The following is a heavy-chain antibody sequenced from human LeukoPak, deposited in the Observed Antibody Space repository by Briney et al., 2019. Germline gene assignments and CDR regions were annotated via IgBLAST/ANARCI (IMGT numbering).Heavy chain of an antibody. CDR2: IYYSGST. Sequence: MSSETLSLTCTVSGGSISSSSYYWGWIRQPPGKGLEWIGSIYYSGSTYYNPSLKSRVTISVDTSKNQFSLKLSSVTAADTAVYYCARDWNDPYYCYGMDVWGQGTTVTVSS. J-gene: IGHJ6*02. CDR3: ARDWNDPYYCYGMDV. CDR1: GGSISSSSYY. V-gene: IGHV4-39*07. D-gene: IGHD1-1*01.